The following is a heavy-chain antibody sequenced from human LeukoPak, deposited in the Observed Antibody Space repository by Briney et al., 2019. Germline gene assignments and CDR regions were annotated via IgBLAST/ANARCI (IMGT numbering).Heavy chain of an antibody. CDR3: ASLTYYDFWSGYYVFDY. D-gene: IGHD3-3*01. CDR2: IYYSGST. J-gene: IGHJ4*02. CDR1: GGSISSSSYY. V-gene: IGHV4-39*01. Sequence: PSETLSLTCTVSGGSISSSSYYWGWIRQPPGKGLEWIGSIYYSGSTYYNPSLKSRVTISVDTSKNQFSLKLSSVTAADTAVYHCASLTYYDFWSGYYVFDYWGQGTLVTVSS.